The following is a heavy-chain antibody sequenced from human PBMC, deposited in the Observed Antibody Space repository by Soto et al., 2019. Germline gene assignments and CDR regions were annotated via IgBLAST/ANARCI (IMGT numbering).Heavy chain of an antibody. CDR3: ARELFGRSVWFDP. V-gene: IGHV4-59*01. D-gene: IGHD3-10*01. J-gene: IGHJ5*02. CDR1: GGSISSYY. CDR2: IYYSGST. Sequence: SETLSLTCTVSGGSISSYYWSWIRQPPGKGLEWIGYIYYSGSTNYSPSLKSRVTISVDTSKNQFSLKLSSVTAADTAVYYCARELFGRSVWFDPWGQGTLVTVSS.